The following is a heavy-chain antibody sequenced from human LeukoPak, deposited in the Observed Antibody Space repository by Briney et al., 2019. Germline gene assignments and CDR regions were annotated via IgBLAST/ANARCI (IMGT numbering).Heavy chain of an antibody. D-gene: IGHD1-26*01. V-gene: IGHV3-43D*04. CDR3: AKDRESGSCLDY. Sequence: PRGSLRLSCAASGFTFEDYTTHSVPEGPGEGLKRVSLISWNGGSRYYADSVKGRFTISRDNSKTSLYLQMNSLRAEDTALYYCAKDRESGSCLDYWGQGTLVTVSS. CDR1: GFTFEDYT. J-gene: IGHJ4*02. CDR2: ISWNGGSR.